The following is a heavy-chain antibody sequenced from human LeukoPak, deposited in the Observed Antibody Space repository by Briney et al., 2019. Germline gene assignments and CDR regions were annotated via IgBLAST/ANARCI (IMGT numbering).Heavy chain of an antibody. V-gene: IGHV3-48*01. CDR1: GFTFSSYS. D-gene: IGHD1-26*01. Sequence: GGSLRLSCAASGFTFSSYSMNWVRQAPGKGLEWVSYISSSSSTIYCADSVKGRFTISRDNSKNTLYLQMNSLRAEDTAVYYCARDLAPGATTLYWGQGTLVTVSS. J-gene: IGHJ4*02. CDR2: ISSSSSTI. CDR3: ARDLAPGATTLY.